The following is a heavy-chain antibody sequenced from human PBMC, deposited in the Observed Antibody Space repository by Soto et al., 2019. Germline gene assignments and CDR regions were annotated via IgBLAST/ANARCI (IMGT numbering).Heavy chain of an antibody. CDR1: GYTFTSYA. CDR2: INAGNGNT. D-gene: IGHD5-12*01. V-gene: IGHV1-3*01. J-gene: IGHJ6*02. CDR3: ARDLRFAYYYGMDV. Sequence: ASVKVSCKASGYTFTSYAMHLVRQAPGQRLEWMGWINAGNGNTKYSQKFQGRVTITRDTSASTAYMELSSLRSEDTAVYYCARDLRFAYYYGMDVWGQGTTVTVSS.